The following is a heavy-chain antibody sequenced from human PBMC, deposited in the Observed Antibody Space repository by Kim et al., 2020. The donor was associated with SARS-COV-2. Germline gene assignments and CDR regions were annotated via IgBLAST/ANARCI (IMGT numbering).Heavy chain of an antibody. CDR1: GFTFSSYS. Sequence: GGSLRLSCAASGFTFSSYSMNWVRQAPGKGLEWVSSIDSSSTYIYYGDSLKGRFTTSRDNAKNSLYMQMNSLRAEDTAVYYCAREFLGWAYGMDVWGQGTTVTVSS. D-gene: IGHD1-26*01. CDR3: AREFLGWAYGMDV. CDR2: IDSSSTYI. V-gene: IGHV3-21*01. J-gene: IGHJ6*02.